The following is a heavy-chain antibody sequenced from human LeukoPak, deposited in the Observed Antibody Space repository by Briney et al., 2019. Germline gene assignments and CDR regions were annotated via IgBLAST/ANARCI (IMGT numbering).Heavy chain of an antibody. CDR1: GFTFSSYG. V-gene: IGHV3-30*18. CDR3: ANSWGYYDSSGYLNDAFDI. D-gene: IGHD3-22*01. J-gene: IGHJ3*02. CDR2: ISYDGSNK. Sequence: PGGSLRLSCAASGFTFSSYGMHWVRQAPGKGLEWVAVISYDGSNKYYADSVKGRFTISRDNSKNTLYLQMNSLRAEDTAVYYCANSWGYYDSSGYLNDAFDIWGQGTMVTVSS.